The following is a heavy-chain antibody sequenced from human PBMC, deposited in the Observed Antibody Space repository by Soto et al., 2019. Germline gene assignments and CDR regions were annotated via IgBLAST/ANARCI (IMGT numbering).Heavy chain of an antibody. CDR1: GGSISSGGYY. D-gene: IGHD3-10*01. CDR3: ARTDHVGHYPY. CDR2: IYYSGST. Sequence: SETLSLTCTVSGGSISSGGYYWSWIRQHPGKGLEWIGYIYYSGSTYYNPSLKSRVTISVDTSKNQFSLKLSSVTAADTAVYYCARTDHVGHYPYLGQGTLVTVSS. V-gene: IGHV4-31*03. J-gene: IGHJ4*02.